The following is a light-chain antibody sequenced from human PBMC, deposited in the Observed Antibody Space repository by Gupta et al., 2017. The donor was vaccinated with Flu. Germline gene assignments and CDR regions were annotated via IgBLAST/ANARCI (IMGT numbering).Light chain of an antibody. V-gene: IGKV1-39*01. CDR3: QQSDSYLNT. CDR2: AAS. J-gene: IGKJ5*01. Sequence: DIQMTQSPSSLSASVGDRVTITCRASQSITYYLNWYQQKPGRAPKLLIHAASRLQSGVPSRFSGSGSGTDFTLTINSLQPEDSATYYCQQSDSYLNTFGQGTRLEIK. CDR1: QSITYY.